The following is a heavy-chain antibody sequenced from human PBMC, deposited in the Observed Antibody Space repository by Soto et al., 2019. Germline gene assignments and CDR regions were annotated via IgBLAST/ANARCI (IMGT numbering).Heavy chain of an antibody. CDR3: ARDLSYSSSSGADY. CDR2: IWYDGSNK. J-gene: IGHJ4*02. Sequence: GGSLRLSCAASGFTFSSYGMHWVRQAPGKGLEWVAVIWYDGSNKYYADSVKGRFTISRDNSKNTLYLQMNSLRAEDTAVYYCARDLSYSSSSGADYWGQGTLVTVSS. V-gene: IGHV3-33*01. CDR1: GFTFSSYG. D-gene: IGHD6-6*01.